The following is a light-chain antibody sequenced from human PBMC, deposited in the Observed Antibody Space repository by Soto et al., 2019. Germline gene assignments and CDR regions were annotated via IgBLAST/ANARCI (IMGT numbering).Light chain of an antibody. V-gene: IGKV1-39*01. J-gene: IGKJ4*01. CDR1: QSISSY. CDR2: AAS. Sequence: DIQMTQSPSSLSASVGDRVTITCRASQSISSYLNWYQQKPGKAPKLLIYAASSLQSGVPSRFSGSGSGTDFTLTISSLQPEDFATYYCQQSYSTLLGFGGGTKVEIK. CDR3: QQSYSTLLG.